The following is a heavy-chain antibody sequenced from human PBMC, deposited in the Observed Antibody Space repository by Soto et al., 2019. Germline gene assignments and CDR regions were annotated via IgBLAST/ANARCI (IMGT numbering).Heavy chain of an antibody. CDR2: ISFDGSRR. CDR1: EGKCVDHG. Sequence: GGSLRLCWSAAEGKCVDHGGRRISQDTGKGPEWVAGISFDGSRRNYAVSVKGRFTISRDTSSNTLYLQMNSLRGEDTAVYYCARDVLPRYGDSRDSWGHGTQVTSPQ. V-gene: IGHV3-30*03. CDR3: ARDVLPRYGDSRDS. J-gene: IGHJ5*01. D-gene: IGHD4-17*01.